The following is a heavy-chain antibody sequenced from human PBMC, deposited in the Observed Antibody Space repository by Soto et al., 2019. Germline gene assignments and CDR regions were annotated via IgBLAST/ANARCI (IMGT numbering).Heavy chain of an antibody. Sequence: GGSLSLSCAASGFTFSSYAMSWVRQAPWKGLEWVSAISGSGGSTYYADSVKGRFTISRDNSKNTLYLQMNSLRAEDTAVYYCAKDRDDFWRGYKPYYYGMDVWGQGTTVTVSS. CDR3: AKDRDDFWRGYKPYYYGMDV. D-gene: IGHD3-3*01. CDR2: ISGSGGST. CDR1: GFTFSSYA. J-gene: IGHJ6*02. V-gene: IGHV3-23*01.